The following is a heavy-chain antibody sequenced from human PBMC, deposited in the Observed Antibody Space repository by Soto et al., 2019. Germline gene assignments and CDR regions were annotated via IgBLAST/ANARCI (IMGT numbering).Heavy chain of an antibody. J-gene: IGHJ5*02. V-gene: IGHV4-4*02. Sequence: PSETLSLTCAVSGGSTSSSNWWSWVRQPPGKGLEWIGEIYHSGSTNYNPSLKSRVTISLDKSKNQFSLKLSSVTAADTAIYYCAKHNSGGWFDPWGQGTLVTVSS. CDR2: IYHSGST. CDR1: GGSTSSSNW. CDR3: AKHNSGGWFDP. D-gene: IGHD6-19*01.